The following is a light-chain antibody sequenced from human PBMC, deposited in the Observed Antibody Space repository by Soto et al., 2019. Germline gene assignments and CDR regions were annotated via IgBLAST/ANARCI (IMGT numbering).Light chain of an antibody. CDR3: AAWDDSLNGWV. V-gene: IGLV1-44*01. CDR1: SSNIAGNT. J-gene: IGLJ3*02. CDR2: IND. Sequence: QSALTQPPSLSGTPGQRVTISCSGSSSNIAGNTVHWYQHLPGTAPKLLIYINDQRPSGVPGRFSASTSGTSASLAISGLQSDDEADYYCAAWDDSLNGWVFGGGTKLTVL.